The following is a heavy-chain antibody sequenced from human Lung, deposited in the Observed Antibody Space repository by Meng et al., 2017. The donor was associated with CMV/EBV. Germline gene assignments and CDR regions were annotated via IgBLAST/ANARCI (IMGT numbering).Heavy chain of an antibody. D-gene: IGHD4-17*01. CDR3: ARESVSWGYYGDYERYFDY. J-gene: IGHJ4*02. CDR2: INSDGSST. V-gene: IGHV3-74*01. CDR1: GFTLSGYW. Sequence: SLKISXAASGFTLSGYWKHWVRQAPGKGLVWVSRINSDGSSTSYADSVKGRFTISRDNAKDTLYLQMNSLRAEDTAVYYCARESVSWGYYGDYERYFDYWGQGTLVTVSS.